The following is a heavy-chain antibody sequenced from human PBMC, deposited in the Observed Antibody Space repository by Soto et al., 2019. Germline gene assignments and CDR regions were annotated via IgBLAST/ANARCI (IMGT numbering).Heavy chain of an antibody. Sequence: QVQLQESGPGIVNPSETLSLTCSVSGGCINNHYLSWIQQPPGKRLEWLGYFYYNGLTNYNNSLNSRVNITADTSKNWFSLNLSSRSAADTAIYYFSRANWDSEYSGQGNLVTVSS. V-gene: IGHV4-59*11. CDR1: GGCINNHY. CDR3: SRANWDSEY. J-gene: IGHJ4*02. D-gene: IGHD7-27*01. CDR2: FYYNGLT.